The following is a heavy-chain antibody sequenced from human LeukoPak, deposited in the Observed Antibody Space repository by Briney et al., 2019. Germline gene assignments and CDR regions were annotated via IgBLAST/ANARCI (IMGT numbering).Heavy chain of an antibody. Sequence: ASVKVSCKASGYTFTSYYMHWVRQAPGQGLEWMGVITPSSGSTTYAQKFQGRVTMTRDTSTSTVYMELSSLTSEDTAVYFCSRRSGGNSGFDPWGQGTLVTVSS. D-gene: IGHD4-23*01. V-gene: IGHV1-46*01. J-gene: IGHJ5*02. CDR1: GYTFTSYY. CDR3: SRRSGGNSGFDP. CDR2: ITPSSGST.